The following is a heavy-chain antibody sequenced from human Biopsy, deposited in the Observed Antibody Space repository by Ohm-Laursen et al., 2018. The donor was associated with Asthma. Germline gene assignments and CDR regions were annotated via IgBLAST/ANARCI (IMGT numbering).Heavy chain of an antibody. D-gene: IGHD2-2*01. V-gene: IGHV1-3*01. CDR2: INAGNGNT. Sequence: ASVKVSCKSSGYTFTSYAMHWVRQAPGQRLEWMGWINAGNGNTKYSQKFQGRVTITRDTSASTAYMELSSLRSEDTAVYYCAREGHEYCSSTSCASFDYWGQGTLVTVSS. CDR3: AREGHEYCSSTSCASFDY. J-gene: IGHJ4*02. CDR1: GYTFTSYA.